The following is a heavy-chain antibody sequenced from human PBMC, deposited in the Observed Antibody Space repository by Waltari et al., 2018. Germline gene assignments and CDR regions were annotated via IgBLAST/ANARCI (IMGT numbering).Heavy chain of an antibody. CDR1: GFTVSSNY. D-gene: IGHD1-1*01. CDR2: IYSGGST. J-gene: IGHJ3*02. Sequence: EVQLVESGGGLLQPGGSLRLSCAASGFTVSSNYMSWVPQAPGKGRDGVSVIYSGGSTYYADSVKGRFTISRDNSKNTLYLQMNSLRAEDTAVYYCAREGRGLNGAFDIWGQGTMVTVSS. CDR3: AREGRGLNGAFDI. V-gene: IGHV3-53*01.